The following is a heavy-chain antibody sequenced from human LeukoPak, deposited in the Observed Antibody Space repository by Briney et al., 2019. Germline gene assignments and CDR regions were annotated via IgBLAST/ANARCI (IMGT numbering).Heavy chain of an antibody. V-gene: IGHV4-4*06. J-gene: IGHJ3*02. D-gene: IGHD2-15*01. Sequence: SRVTMSVDTSKNQFSLKLSSVTAADTAVYYCARDQYCSGGSCYSDAFDIWGQGTMVTVSS. CDR3: ARDQYCSGGSCYSDAFDI.